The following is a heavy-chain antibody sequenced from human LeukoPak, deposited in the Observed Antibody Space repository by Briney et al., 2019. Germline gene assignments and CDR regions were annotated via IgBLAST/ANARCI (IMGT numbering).Heavy chain of an antibody. Sequence: GGSLRLSCAASGFTFSTYSMNWVRQAPGEGLEWVSSISSSGSFIYYPDSVKGRFTISKDNAKNTLYLQMNGLRAEDTAVYYCARELGVGVIGDAFDIWGQGTVVTVSS. D-gene: IGHD3-22*01. J-gene: IGHJ3*02. V-gene: IGHV3-21*01. CDR2: ISSSGSFI. CDR1: GFTFSTYS. CDR3: ARELGVGVIGDAFDI.